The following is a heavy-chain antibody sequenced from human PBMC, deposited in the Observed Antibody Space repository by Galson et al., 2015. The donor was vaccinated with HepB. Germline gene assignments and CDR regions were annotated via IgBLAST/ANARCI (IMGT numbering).Heavy chain of an antibody. CDR3: ARTLTSGVFDY. V-gene: IGHV3-66*01. J-gene: IGHJ4*02. Sequence: SLRLSCAASGFIVSSNYMGWVRQAPGKGLEWVAVLYTDETPYYADSVKGRFTISRSDSNNTVFLQMNSLGADDTAVYYCARTLTSGVFDYWGQGTLVTVSS. CDR1: GFIVSSNY. D-gene: IGHD4-11*01. CDR2: LYTDETP.